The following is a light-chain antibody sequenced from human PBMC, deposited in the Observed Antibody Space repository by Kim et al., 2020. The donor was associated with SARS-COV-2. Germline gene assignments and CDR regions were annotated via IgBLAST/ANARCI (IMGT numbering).Light chain of an antibody. Sequence: RATLNCKSSQTVLYNSNNKNYLAWYQQKPGQAPKLLIYWASIRESGVYDRFGGRGSETDFTLTISSLQAEDVAVYYCQQYYSTPPSFGQGTKLEI. CDR1: QTVLYNSNNKNY. J-gene: IGKJ2*03. CDR3: QQYYSTPPS. CDR2: WAS. V-gene: IGKV4-1*01.